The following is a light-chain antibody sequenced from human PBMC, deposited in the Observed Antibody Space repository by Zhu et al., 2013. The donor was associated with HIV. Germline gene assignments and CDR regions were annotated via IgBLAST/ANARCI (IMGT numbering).Light chain of an antibody. V-gene: IGLV1-47*02. CDR2: GNS. J-gene: IGLJ1*01. Sequence: QSVLTQPPSVSAAPGQKVTISCSGDTSNIGDNYVSWYQQIPGTAPKLLIYGNSNRPSGVPDRFSGSKSGASASLAISGLQSEDEGDYFCASWHESLRGYVFGTGTTVTVL. CDR3: ASWHESLRGYV. CDR1: TSNIGDNY.